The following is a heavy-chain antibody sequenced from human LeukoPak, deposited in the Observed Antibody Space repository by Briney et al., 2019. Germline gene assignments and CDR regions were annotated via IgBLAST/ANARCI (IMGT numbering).Heavy chain of an antibody. D-gene: IGHD2-15*01. J-gene: IGHJ3*02. V-gene: IGHV4-31*11. CDR2: IYYSGST. CDR3: ARERLGYCSGGSCYSYAFDI. Sequence: SETLSLTCAVSGGSISSSNWWSWVRQHPGKGLEWIGYIYYSGSTYYNPSLKSRVTISVDTSKNQFSLKLSSVTAADTAVYYCARERLGYCSGGSCYSYAFDIWGQGTMVTVSS. CDR1: GGSISSSNW.